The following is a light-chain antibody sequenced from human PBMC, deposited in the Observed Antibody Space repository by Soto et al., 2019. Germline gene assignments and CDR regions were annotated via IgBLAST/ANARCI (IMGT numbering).Light chain of an antibody. CDR2: GVS. J-gene: IGKJ5*01. CDR1: QSIGSN. Sequence: EIVTTPFPANLSLSPGDRATLSSRASQSIGSNLAGYQQKPGQAPRLLSYGVSTRATGIPARFSGSGSGTEFTLSINSLQSEDFAVYYCQQYNMWPITLGQGTRLEIK. CDR3: QQYNMWPIT. V-gene: IGKV3-15*01.